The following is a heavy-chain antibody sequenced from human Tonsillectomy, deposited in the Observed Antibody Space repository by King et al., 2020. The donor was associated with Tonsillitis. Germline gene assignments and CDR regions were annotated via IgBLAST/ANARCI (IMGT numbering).Heavy chain of an antibody. Sequence: VQLQQWGAGLLKPSETLSLTCAVYGGSFSGNYWSWVRQSPGKGLEWIGEINHSGTTNSSPSLKSRVTLSVDTSKSQFSLRLTSVTAADTGVYFCARERRIPKYIGSDCMHALDIWGQGTTVTVSS. V-gene: IGHV4-34*01. CDR3: ARERRIPKYIGSDCMHALDI. D-gene: IGHD2-21*02. J-gene: IGHJ3*02. CDR2: INHSGTT. CDR1: GGSFSGNY.